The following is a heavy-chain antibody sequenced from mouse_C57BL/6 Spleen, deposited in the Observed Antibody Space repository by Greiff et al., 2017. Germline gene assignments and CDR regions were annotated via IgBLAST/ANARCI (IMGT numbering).Heavy chain of an antibody. CDR2: IDPETGGT. J-gene: IGHJ4*01. V-gene: IGHV1-15*01. D-gene: IGHD2-1*01. CDR1: GYTFTDYE. CDR3: TRGGIYYGNHYAMDY. Sequence: VQLQESGAELVRPGASVTLSCKASGYTFTDYEMHWVKQTPVHGLEWIGAIDPETGGTAYNQKFKGKAILTADKSSSTAYMELRSLTSEDSAVYYSTRGGIYYGNHYAMDYWGQGTSVTVSS.